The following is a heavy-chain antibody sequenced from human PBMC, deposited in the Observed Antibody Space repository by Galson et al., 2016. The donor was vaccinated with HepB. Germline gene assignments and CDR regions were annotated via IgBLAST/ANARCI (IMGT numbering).Heavy chain of an antibody. CDR1: GLNVTSDY. J-gene: IGHJ1*01. Sequence: SLRLSCAASGLNVTSDYMHWVRQAPGKGLEWISVIYSGGTTFYADSVKGRFTISRDNSKNTLFLQMNSLRAEDTAVYHCASELALSAYSTAGFFHHWGQGTPVSVSP. CDR3: ASELALSAYSTAGFFHH. V-gene: IGHV3-53*01. CDR2: IYSGGTT. D-gene: IGHD3-16*01.